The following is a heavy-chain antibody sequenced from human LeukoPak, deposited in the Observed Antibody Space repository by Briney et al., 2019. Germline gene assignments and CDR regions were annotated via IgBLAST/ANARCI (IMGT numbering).Heavy chain of an antibody. CDR2: ISYDGSNK. CDR1: GFTFSSYG. V-gene: IGHV3-30*18. D-gene: IGHD3-3*01. J-gene: IGHJ4*02. Sequence: PGGSLRLSCAASGFTFSSYGMHWVRQAPGKGLEWVAVISYDGSNKYYADSVKGRFTISRDNSKNTLYLQMNSLRAEDTAVYYCAKAYEMGGPYYDFWTSVDYWGQGTLVTVSS. CDR3: AKAYEMGGPYYDFWTSVDY.